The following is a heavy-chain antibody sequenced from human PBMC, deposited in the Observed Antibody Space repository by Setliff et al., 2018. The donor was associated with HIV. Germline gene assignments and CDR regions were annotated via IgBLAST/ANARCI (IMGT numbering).Heavy chain of an antibody. CDR2: INHSANT. J-gene: IGHJ1*01. Sequence: PSETLSLTCAVCGGSFSGYYWGWIRQPPEKGLEWIGEINHSANTNYNPSLKSRVTISVDTSKNQFSLKMSSVTAADTAVYYCARKDWDYGSGSSYEYFQHWGQGTLVTVSS. D-gene: IGHD3-10*01. CDR3: ARKDWDYGSGSSYEYFQH. V-gene: IGHV4-34*01. CDR1: GGSFSGYY.